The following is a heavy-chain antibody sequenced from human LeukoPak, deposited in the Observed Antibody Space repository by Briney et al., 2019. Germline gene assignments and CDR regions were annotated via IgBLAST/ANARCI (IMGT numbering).Heavy chain of an antibody. CDR3: ASGDNDPLFDY. CDR1: GGSISSGGYY. D-gene: IGHD1-1*01. CDR2: IYYSGST. J-gene: IGHJ4*02. Sequence: SETLSPTCTVSGGSISSGGYYWSWIRQHPGKGLEWIGSIYYSGSTNYNPSLQGRVTISLDTSRNQFSLKLSSVTAADTAVYYCASGDNDPLFDYWGQGTLVTVSS. V-gene: IGHV4-31*03.